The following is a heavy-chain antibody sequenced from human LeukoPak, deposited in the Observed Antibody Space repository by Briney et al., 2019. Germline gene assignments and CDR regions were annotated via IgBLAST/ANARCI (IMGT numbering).Heavy chain of an antibody. Sequence: PSETLSLTCTVSGDSISNGVKYWSWIRQPPGKGLEWIGEINHSGSTNYNPSLKSRVTISVDTSKNQFSLKLSSVTAADTAVYYCARGPGVLEWSYYYYYGMDVWGQGTTVTVSS. CDR1: GDSISNGVKY. CDR3: ARGPGVLEWSYYYYYGMDV. D-gene: IGHD3-3*01. CDR2: INHSGST. V-gene: IGHV4-34*01. J-gene: IGHJ6*02.